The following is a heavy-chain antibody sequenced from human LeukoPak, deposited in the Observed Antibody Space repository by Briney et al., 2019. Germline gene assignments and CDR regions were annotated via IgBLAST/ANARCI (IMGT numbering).Heavy chain of an antibody. CDR3: ARVLIVVVPAANYYYGMDV. Sequence: GASVKVSCKASGYTFTSYGISWVRQAPGQGLEWMGWISAYNGNTNYAQKLRGRVTMTTDTSTSTAYMELRSLRSDDTAVYYCARVLIVVVPAANYYYGMDVWGQGTTVTVSS. CDR2: ISAYNGNT. CDR1: GYTFTSYG. V-gene: IGHV1-18*01. D-gene: IGHD2-2*01. J-gene: IGHJ6*02.